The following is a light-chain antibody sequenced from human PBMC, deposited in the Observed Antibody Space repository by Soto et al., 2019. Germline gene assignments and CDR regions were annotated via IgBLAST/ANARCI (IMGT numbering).Light chain of an antibody. CDR1: SMKVGAYDY. CDR2: EVI. J-gene: IGLJ2*01. CDR3: TSYTSTNTLA. V-gene: IGLV2-14*01. Sequence: QSVLTQPASVSGSPGQSITISCAGPSMKVGAYDYVCWFQRHPGKTPKPMIYEVINRPSGVSNRFSGYRSGNTASLTISGLHAEDEAVYYCTSYTSTNTLAFGVGTKLTFL.